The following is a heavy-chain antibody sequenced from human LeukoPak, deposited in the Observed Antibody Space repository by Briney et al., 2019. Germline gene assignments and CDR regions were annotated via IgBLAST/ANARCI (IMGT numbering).Heavy chain of an antibody. Sequence: GGSLRLSCAASGFTFSSYSMNWVRQAPGKGLEWVSYISSSSSTIYYADSVKGRFTISRDNAKNSLYLQMNSLRAEDTAVYYCATSLVATTIDYWGQGTLVTVSS. CDR2: ISSSSSTI. CDR3: ATSLVATTIDY. CDR1: GFTFSSYS. J-gene: IGHJ4*02. V-gene: IGHV3-48*04. D-gene: IGHD5-12*01.